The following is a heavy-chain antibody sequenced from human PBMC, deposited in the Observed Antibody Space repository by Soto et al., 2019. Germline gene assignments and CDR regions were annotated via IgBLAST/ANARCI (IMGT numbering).Heavy chain of an antibody. D-gene: IGHD3-3*01. CDR2: INPNSGGT. J-gene: IGHJ6*02. Sequence: GASVKVSCKASGYTFTGYYMHWVRQAPGQGLEWMGWINPNSGGTNYAQKFQGRVTMTRDTSISTAYMELSRLRSGDTAVYYCARENGRFLEWAYGMDVWGQGTTVTVSS. V-gene: IGHV1-2*02. CDR3: ARENGRFLEWAYGMDV. CDR1: GYTFTGYY.